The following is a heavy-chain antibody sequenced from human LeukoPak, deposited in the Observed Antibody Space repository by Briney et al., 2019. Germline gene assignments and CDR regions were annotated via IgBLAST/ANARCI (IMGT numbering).Heavy chain of an antibody. CDR3: ASWDPIR. Sequence: SVKVSCKASGYTFTDYYIHWLRQAPGQGLEWMGRIIPILGIANYAQKFQGRVTITADKSTSTAYMELSSLRSEDTAVYYCASWDPIRWGQGTLVTVSS. V-gene: IGHV1-69*02. CDR2: IIPILGIA. CDR1: GYTFTDYY. J-gene: IGHJ4*02. D-gene: IGHD1-26*01.